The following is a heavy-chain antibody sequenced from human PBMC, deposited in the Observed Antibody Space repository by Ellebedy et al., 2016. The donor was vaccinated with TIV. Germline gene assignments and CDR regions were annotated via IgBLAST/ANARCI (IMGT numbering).Heavy chain of an antibody. J-gene: IGHJ4*02. Sequence: GESLKISCAASGFTFSSLAMTWVRQAPGKGLEWVSGISGSGGSTYYTESVKGRFTISRDNSKNTLYLQMTSLRVEDTAVYYFVGRPQSSGWYGPFDYWGQGTLVTVSS. V-gene: IGHV3-23*01. CDR1: GFTFSSLA. D-gene: IGHD6-19*01. CDR3: VGRPQSSGWYGPFDY. CDR2: ISGSGGST.